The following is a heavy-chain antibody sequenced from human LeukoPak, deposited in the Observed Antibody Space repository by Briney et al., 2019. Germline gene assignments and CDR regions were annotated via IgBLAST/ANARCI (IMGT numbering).Heavy chain of an antibody. J-gene: IGHJ4*02. CDR2: IYYSGSS. CDR1: GGSISSSAYY. D-gene: IGHD5-18*01. V-gene: IGHV4-39*01. CDR3: ARGRIQLSIDY. Sequence: SETLSLTCTVSGGSISSSAYYWGWIRQPPGKGLEWIGSIYYSGSSYYNPSLKSRVTISVDTSKNQFSLKLISVTAADTAVYYCARGRIQLSIDYWGQGTLVTVSS.